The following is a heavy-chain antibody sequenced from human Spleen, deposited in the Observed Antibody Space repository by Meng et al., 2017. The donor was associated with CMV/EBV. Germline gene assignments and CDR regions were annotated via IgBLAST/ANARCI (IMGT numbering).Heavy chain of an antibody. Sequence: GESLKISCAASGFIFSNYGMHWVRQAPGKGLEWLAFIRYDGSDKSYADSVKGRFTISRDNSKNTLSLQMNSLRADDTAVYYCANAGVPRRFIGYYFDYWGQGTLVTVSS. CDR3: ANAGVPRRFIGYYFDY. J-gene: IGHJ4*02. CDR1: GFIFSNYG. CDR2: IRYDGSDK. V-gene: IGHV3-30*02. D-gene: IGHD3-10*01.